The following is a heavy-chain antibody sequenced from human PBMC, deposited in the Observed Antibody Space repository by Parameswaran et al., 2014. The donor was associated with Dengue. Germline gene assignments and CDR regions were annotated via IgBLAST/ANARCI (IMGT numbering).Heavy chain of an antibody. D-gene: IGHD3-10*01. CDR3: ARESSYGSGSFHWFDP. V-gene: IGHV4-59*12. CDR2: IYYSGST. Sequence: WIRQPPGKGLEWIGYIYYSGSTNYNPSLKSRVTISVDTSKNQFSLKLSSVTAADTAVYYCARESSYGSGSFHWFDPWGQGTLVTVSS. J-gene: IGHJ5*02.